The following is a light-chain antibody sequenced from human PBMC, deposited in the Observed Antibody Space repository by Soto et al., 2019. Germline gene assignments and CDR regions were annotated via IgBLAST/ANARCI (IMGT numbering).Light chain of an antibody. CDR3: SSYAGSNNVI. CDR1: SSDVGGNNY. V-gene: IGLV2-8*01. Sequence: QSALTQPPSASGSPGQSVAISCTGTSSDVGGNNYVSWYQQHPGKAPKLMVYEVTKRPSGVPDRFSGSKSGNTASLTVSGLQAEDEGDYYCSSYAGSNNVIFGGGTKLTVL. CDR2: EVT. J-gene: IGLJ2*01.